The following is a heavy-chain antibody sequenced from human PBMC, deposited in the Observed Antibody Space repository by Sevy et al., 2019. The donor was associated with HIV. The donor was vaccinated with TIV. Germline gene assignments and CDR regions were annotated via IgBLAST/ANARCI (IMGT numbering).Heavy chain of an antibody. CDR3: ARSPAYCSGGSCYPAAFDT. J-gene: IGHJ3*02. CDR2: INHSGST. D-gene: IGHD2-15*01. Sequence: RSETLSLTCAVYGGSFSGYYWSWIRQPPGKGLEWIGEINHSGSTNYNPSLKSRVTISVDTSKNQFSLKLSSVTAADTAVYYCARSPAYCSGGSCYPAAFDTWGQGTMVTVSS. CDR1: GGSFSGYY. V-gene: IGHV4-34*01.